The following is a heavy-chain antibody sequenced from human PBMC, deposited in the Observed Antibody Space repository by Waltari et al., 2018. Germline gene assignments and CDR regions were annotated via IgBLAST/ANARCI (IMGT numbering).Heavy chain of an antibody. D-gene: IGHD3-3*01. CDR3: ARVSNPIFFGVVISHYYGMDV. J-gene: IGHJ6*02. Sequence: EVQLVESGGGLVQPGGSLRLSCAASGFTFSSYWMSWVRQAPEKGLEWVANIKQDGSEKYYVDSVKGRFTISRDNAKNSLYLQMNSLRAEDTAVYYCARVSNPIFFGVVISHYYGMDVWGQGTTVTVSS. CDR1: GFTFSSYW. CDR2: IKQDGSEK. V-gene: IGHV3-7*01.